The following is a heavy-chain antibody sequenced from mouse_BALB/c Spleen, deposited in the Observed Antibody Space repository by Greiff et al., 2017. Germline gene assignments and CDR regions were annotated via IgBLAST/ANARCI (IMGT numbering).Heavy chain of an antibody. V-gene: IGHV1-54*01. CDR2: INPGSGGT. D-gene: IGHD1-1*01. J-gene: IGHJ4*01. Sequence: QVQLQQSGAELVRPGTSVKVSCKASGYAFTNYLIEWVKQRPGQGLEWIGVINPGSGGTNYNEKFKGKATLTADKSSSTAYMQLSSLTSDDSAVYFCARWHYGSPSYAMDYWGQGTSVTVSS. CDR3: ARWHYGSPSYAMDY. CDR1: GYAFTNYL.